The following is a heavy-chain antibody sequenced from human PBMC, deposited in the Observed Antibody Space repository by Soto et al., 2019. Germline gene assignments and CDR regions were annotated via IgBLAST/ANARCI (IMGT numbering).Heavy chain of an antibody. Sequence: GGSLRLSCAASGFTFSSYWMSWVRQAPGKGLEWVANIKQDGSEKYYVDSVKGRFTISRDNAKNLLYLQMNSLRAEDTAVYYCARVGDDYVWGSYRSHFDYWGQGTLVTVSS. CDR2: IKQDGSEK. J-gene: IGHJ4*02. V-gene: IGHV3-7*01. CDR1: GFTFSSYW. CDR3: ARVGDDYVWGSYRSHFDY. D-gene: IGHD3-16*02.